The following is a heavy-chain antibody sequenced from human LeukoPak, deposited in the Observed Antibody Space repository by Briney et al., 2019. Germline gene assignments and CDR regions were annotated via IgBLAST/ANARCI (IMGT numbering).Heavy chain of an antibody. V-gene: IGHV4-31*03. CDR1: GGSFSSGGYN. D-gene: IGHD3-10*01. Sequence: SETLSLTCTVSGGSFSSGGYNWSWIPPHPGMGLEWNVYLCESRSTYHNPSLKIRVTIEVDTPKNQFSLKLSSVTAADTAVYYCARDKPYGSGRYIDFWGQGNGVTVTA. CDR3: ARDKPYGSGRYIDF. J-gene: IGHJ4*02. CDR2: LCESRST.